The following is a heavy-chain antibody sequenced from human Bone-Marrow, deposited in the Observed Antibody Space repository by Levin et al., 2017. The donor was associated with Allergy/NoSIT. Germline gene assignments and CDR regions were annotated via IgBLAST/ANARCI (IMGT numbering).Heavy chain of an antibody. J-gene: IGHJ4*02. CDR2: TYYRSRWYN. D-gene: IGHD1-1*01. CDR1: GASVSSNSAG. CDR3: ARGYNWSNDH. V-gene: IGHV6-1*01. Sequence: PSETLSLTCAISGASVSSNSAGWHWIRQSPSKGLEWLGRTYYRSRWYNDYAVSVKSRITINPDTSKNQFSLHLDSVTPEDTAVYYCARGYNWSNDHWGQGTLVTVSS.